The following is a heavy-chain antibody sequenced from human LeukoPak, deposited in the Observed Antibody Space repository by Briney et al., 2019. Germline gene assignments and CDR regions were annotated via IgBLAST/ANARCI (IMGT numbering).Heavy chain of an antibody. J-gene: IGHJ1*01. CDR2: IIPILDTA. CDR3: SRAPISAHWGCS. Sequence: GSSVEVSFKASGGTLSSYAFNWVRQAPGQGLEWMGRIIPILDTANYAQKFQGRVTITADKSTSTVYMELSSLTSDDTAMYFCSRAPISAHWGCSWGQGTPVSVSS. V-gene: IGHV1-69*06. CDR1: GGTLSSYA. D-gene: IGHD7-27*01.